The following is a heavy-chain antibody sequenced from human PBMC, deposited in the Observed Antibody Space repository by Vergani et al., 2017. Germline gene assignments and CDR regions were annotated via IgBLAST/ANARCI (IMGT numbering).Heavy chain of an antibody. CDR1: GGTFSSYA. J-gene: IGHJ4*02. V-gene: IGHV1-69*06. CDR2: IIPIFGTA. D-gene: IGHD3-22*01. Sequence: QVQLVQSGAEVKKPGSSVKVSCKASGGTFSSYAISWVRQAPGQGLEWMGGIIPIFGTANYAQKFQGRVTMTEDTSTDTAYMELSSLRSEDTAVYYCATDLYYYDSSGYYYGWGQGTLVTVSS. CDR3: ATDLYYYDSSGYYYG.